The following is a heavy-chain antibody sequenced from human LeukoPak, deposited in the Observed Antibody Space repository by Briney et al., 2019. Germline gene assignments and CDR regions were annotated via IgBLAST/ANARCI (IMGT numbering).Heavy chain of an antibody. J-gene: IGHJ4*02. D-gene: IGHD6-13*01. CDR1: GGTFSSYA. CDR2: IIPIFGTA. CDR3: ARAAIAAGTTATYYFDY. V-gene: IGHV1-69*05. Sequence: GASVKVSGKASGGTFSSYAISWVRQAPGQGLEWMGGIIPIFGTANYAQKFHGRVTITTDESTSTAYMELSSLRSDDTAVYYCARAAIAAGTTATYYFDYWGQGTLVTVSS.